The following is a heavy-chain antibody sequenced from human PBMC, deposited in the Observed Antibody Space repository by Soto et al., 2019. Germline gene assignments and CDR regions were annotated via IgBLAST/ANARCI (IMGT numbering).Heavy chain of an antibody. D-gene: IGHD1-26*01. CDR1: GFTVSSNY. CDR3: ASGSYYSGSDY. V-gene: IGHV3-66*01. Sequence: GGSLSLSCAASGFTVSSNYMSWVRQAPGKGLEWVSVIYSGGSTYYADSVKGRFTISRDNSKNTLYLQMNSLRAEDTAVYYCASGSYYSGSDYWGQGTLVTVSS. CDR2: IYSGGST. J-gene: IGHJ4*02.